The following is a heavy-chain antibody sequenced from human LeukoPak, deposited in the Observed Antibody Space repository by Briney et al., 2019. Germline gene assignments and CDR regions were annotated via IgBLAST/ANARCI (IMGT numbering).Heavy chain of an antibody. V-gene: IGHV4-30-2*01. Sequence: SETLSLTCAVSGGSISSGGYSWSWIRQPPGKGLEWIGYIYHSGSTYYNPSLKSRVTISVDRSKNQFSLKLSSVTAADTAVYYSARGPPRYSNWFDPWGQGTLVTVSS. CDR3: ARGPPRYSNWFDP. CDR1: GGSISSGGYS. CDR2: IYHSGST. D-gene: IGHD1-1*01. J-gene: IGHJ5*02.